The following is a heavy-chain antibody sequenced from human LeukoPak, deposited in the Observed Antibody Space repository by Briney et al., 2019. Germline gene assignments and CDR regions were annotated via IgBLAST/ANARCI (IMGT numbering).Heavy chain of an antibody. CDR3: ARGAKWYYGSGSIYWPVDY. D-gene: IGHD3-10*01. Sequence: GASVKVSCKASGYTFTSYDISWVRQAPGQGLGWMGWISDYNGNTNYAQKFQGRVTMTTDTSTSTAYMELRSLRSDDTAVYYCARGAKWYYGSGSIYWPVDYWGQGTLVTVSS. CDR1: GYTFTSYD. J-gene: IGHJ4*02. V-gene: IGHV1-18*01. CDR2: ISDYNGNT.